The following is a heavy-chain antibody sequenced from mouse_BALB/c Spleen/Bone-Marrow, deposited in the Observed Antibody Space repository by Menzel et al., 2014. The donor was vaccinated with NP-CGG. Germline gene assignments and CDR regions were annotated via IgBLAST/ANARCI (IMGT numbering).Heavy chain of an antibody. V-gene: IGHV1-69*02. CDR2: IYPSDSYT. Sequence: QVQLKESGAELVRPGASVKLSCKASGYTFTSYWINWVKQRPGQGLEWIGNIYPSDSYTNYNQKFKDKATLTVDKSSSTAYMQLSSPTSEDSAVYYCTRYYRYAMDYWGQGTSVTVSS. CDR3: TRYYRYAMDY. J-gene: IGHJ4*01. D-gene: IGHD2-14*01. CDR1: GYTFTSYW.